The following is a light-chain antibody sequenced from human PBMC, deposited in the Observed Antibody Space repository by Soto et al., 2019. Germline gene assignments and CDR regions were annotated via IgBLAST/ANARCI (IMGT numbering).Light chain of an antibody. V-gene: IGKV3-15*01. CDR2: GAS. Sequence: EIVMTQSPGTLSVSPGERATLSCMASQSVRSNLAWYQQKPGQAPRLLIYGASTRATGIPAGLSGSGSGTEFTLTISSLQSEDFAVYYCQQYGSSPITFGQGTRLEIK. CDR3: QQYGSSPIT. CDR1: QSVRSN. J-gene: IGKJ5*01.